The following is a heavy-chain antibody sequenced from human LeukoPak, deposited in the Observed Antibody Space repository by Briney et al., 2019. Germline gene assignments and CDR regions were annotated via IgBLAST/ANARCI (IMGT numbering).Heavy chain of an antibody. CDR2: ISGSGDNT. CDR3: AKGSYYDSSGSFYFDY. J-gene: IGHJ4*02. Sequence: GGSLRLSCSASGFTFSTYWMSWVRQAPGKGLEWVSGISGSGDNTYYADSVKGRFTISRDNSKNTLYVQVNSLGTEDTAAYYCAKGSYYDSSGSFYFDYWGQGTLVTVSS. V-gene: IGHV3-23*01. CDR1: GFTFSTYW. D-gene: IGHD3-22*01.